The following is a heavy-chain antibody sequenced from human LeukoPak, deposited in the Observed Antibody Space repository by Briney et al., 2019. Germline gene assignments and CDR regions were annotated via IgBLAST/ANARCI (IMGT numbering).Heavy chain of an antibody. D-gene: IGHD1-26*01. CDR3: ARERRIVGATTDAFDI. CDR2: INPNSGGT. J-gene: IGHJ3*02. CDR1: GYTFTGYY. Sequence: ASVKVSCKASGYTFTGYYMHWVRQAPGQGLEWMGWINPNSGGTNYAQKFQGRVTMTRDTTISTAYMELSRLRSDGTAVYYCARERRIVGATTDAFDIWGQGTMVTVSS. V-gene: IGHV1-2*02.